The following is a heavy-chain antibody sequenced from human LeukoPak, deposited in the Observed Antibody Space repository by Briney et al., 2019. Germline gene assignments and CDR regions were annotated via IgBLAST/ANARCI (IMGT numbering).Heavy chain of an antibody. CDR1: GFTFSSYA. J-gene: IGHJ4*02. V-gene: IGHV3-23*01. Sequence: GSLRLSCAASGFTFSSYAMSWVRQAPGKGLEWVSAISGSGGSTYYADSVKGRFTISRDNSKNTLYLQMNSLRAEDTAVYYCAKAQLPYYYDSSGYSPFDYWGQGTLVTVSS. D-gene: IGHD3-22*01. CDR2: ISGSGGST. CDR3: AKAQLPYYYDSSGYSPFDY.